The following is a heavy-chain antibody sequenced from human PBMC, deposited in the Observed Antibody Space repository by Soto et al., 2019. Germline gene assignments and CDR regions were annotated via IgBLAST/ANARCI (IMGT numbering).Heavy chain of an antibody. CDR1: GGSISSSSYY. V-gene: IGHV4-39*07. D-gene: IGHD1-26*01. CDR2: IFYSGST. Sequence: SETLSLTCTVSGGSISSSSYYWGWIRQPPGKGLVWIGSIFYSGSTYYNPSLKSRATISVDTSKNQFSLKLSSVTAADTTVYYCVRAIGGYYHFDYWGQGTQVTVSS. J-gene: IGHJ4*02. CDR3: VRAIGGYYHFDY.